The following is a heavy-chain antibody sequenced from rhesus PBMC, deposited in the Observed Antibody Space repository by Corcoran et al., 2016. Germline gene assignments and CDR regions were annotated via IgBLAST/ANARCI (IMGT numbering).Heavy chain of an antibody. CDR3: ASPSSSGWSGFDY. CDR1: GCSISSSNW. J-gene: IGHJ4*01. Sequence: QVQLQESGPGLVKPSETLSLTCAGSGCSISSSNWWSWIRQPPEKGLGLIGYIYGGSGSTSYTPSLKSRVTISTDTSKNQFSLKLSSVTAADTAVYYCASPSSSGWSGFDYWGQGVLVTVSS. CDR2: IYGGSGST. V-gene: IGHV4S7*01. D-gene: IGHD6S26*01.